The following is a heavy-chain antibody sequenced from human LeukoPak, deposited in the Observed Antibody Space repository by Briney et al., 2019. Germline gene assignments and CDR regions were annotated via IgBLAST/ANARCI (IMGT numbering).Heavy chain of an antibody. J-gene: IGHJ4*02. D-gene: IGHD6-19*01. CDR1: GGSFSGYY. Sequence: SETLSLTCAVYGGSFSGYYWRWIRQPPGKGLEWIGEINHSGSTNYNPSLKSRVTISVDTSKNQFSLKLSSVTAADTAVYYCARAGGQWLAPSHFDYWGQGTLVTVSS. CDR2: INHSGST. CDR3: ARAGGQWLAPSHFDY. V-gene: IGHV4-34*01.